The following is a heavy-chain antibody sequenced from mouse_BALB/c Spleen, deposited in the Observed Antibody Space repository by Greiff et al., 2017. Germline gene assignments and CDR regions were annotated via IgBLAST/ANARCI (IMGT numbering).Heavy chain of an antibody. D-gene: IGHD2-4*01. CDR3: ARIRGYDYDGGYYAMDY. J-gene: IGHJ4*01. CDR1: GFSLSTYGIG. CDR2: IWWNDNK. Sequence: QVTLKESGPGILQPSQTLSLTCSFSGFSLSTYGIGVGWIRQPSGKGLEWLAHIWWNDNKYYNTALKSRLTISKDTSNNQVFLKIASVDTADTATYYCARIRGYDYDGGYYAMDYWGQGTSVTVSS. V-gene: IGHV8-11*01.